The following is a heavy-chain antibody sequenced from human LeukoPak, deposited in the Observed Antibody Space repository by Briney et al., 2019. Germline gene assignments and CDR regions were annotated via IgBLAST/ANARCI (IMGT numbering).Heavy chain of an antibody. Sequence: EASVKVSCKASGYAFTNYAISWVRQAPGQGLEWMGWISVYNGNTNYAQKLQGRVTMTADTSTTTAYMELRSLRSDDTAVYYCASELGTLDPLRKFDNWGQGTLVTVSS. J-gene: IGHJ4*02. CDR3: ASELGTLDPLRKFDN. CDR2: ISVYNGNT. V-gene: IGHV1-18*01. D-gene: IGHD3-16*01. CDR1: GYAFTNYA.